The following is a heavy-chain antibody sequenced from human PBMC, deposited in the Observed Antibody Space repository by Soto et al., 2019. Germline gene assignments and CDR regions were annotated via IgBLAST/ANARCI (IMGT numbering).Heavy chain of an antibody. CDR2: IYYSGST. J-gene: IGHJ3*02. V-gene: IGHV4-31*03. CDR1: GGSISSGGYY. Sequence: QVQLQESGPGLVKPSQTLSLTCTVSGGSISSGGYYWSWIRQHPGKGQEWIGYIYYSGSTYYNPSLKSRVTISVDTSKNQFSLKLSSVTAADTAVYYCARDRRIAARIGAFDIWGQGTMVTVSS. CDR3: ARDRRIAARIGAFDI. D-gene: IGHD6-6*01.